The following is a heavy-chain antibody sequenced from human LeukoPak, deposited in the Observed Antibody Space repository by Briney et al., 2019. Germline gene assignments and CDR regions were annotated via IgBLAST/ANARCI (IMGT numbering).Heavy chain of an antibody. CDR3: ARGLLSIYNSSWYSAFDP. V-gene: IGHV4-30-2*01. Sequence: PSQTLSPTCTVSGNSISRGTYFWTWIRQPPGRGLEWIGFISHSGSTDYNASLKSRVTISGDKSKNQFSLKLTSVTAADTAVYYCARGLLSIYNSSWYSAFDPWGQGTLVTVSS. CDR2: ISHSGST. D-gene: IGHD6-13*01. CDR1: GNSISRGTYF. J-gene: IGHJ5*02.